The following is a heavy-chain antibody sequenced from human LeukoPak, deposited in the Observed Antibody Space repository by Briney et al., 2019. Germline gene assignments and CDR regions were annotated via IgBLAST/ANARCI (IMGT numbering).Heavy chain of an antibody. CDR1: GYSFTSYW. V-gene: IGHV5-51*01. D-gene: IGHD3-3*01. CDR3: ARKTYYDFWSGYPSSPFDY. Sequence: GESLKISCKGSGYSFTSYWIGWARQMPGKGLEWMGIIYPGDSDTRYSPSFRGQVTISADKSISTAYLQWSSLKASDTAMYYCARKTYYDFWSGYPSSPFDYWGQGTLVTVSS. CDR2: IYPGDSDT. J-gene: IGHJ4*02.